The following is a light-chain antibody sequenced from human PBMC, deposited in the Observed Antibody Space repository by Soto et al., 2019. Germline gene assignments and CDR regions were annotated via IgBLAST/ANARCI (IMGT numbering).Light chain of an antibody. CDR3: ATWDGSLPGEV. J-gene: IGLJ2*01. V-gene: IGLV1-51*01. Sequence: QAVVTQSPSVSVAPGQTVTISCSGSSSNIGNNYVSWYQQLPGTAPKLLIYDNNKRPSGIPDRFSGSKSGTSGTLDITGLQTGDEADYYCATWDGSLPGEVFGGGTKVTVL. CDR2: DNN. CDR1: SSNIGNNY.